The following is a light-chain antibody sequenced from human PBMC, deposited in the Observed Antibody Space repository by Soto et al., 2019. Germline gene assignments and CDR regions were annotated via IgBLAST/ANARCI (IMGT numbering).Light chain of an antibody. CDR2: GAS. V-gene: IGKV3-20*01. CDR3: QEYGSSRT. J-gene: IGKJ1*01. Sequence: EIVLTQSPGTLSLSPGESVTLSCRASQSVGSNYLAWYQQKPGQAPRLPIYGASNRATGIPDRFSGSGSGTDFTLTISRLEPEDFAVYYCQEYGSSRTFGQGTKVEIE. CDR1: QSVGSNY.